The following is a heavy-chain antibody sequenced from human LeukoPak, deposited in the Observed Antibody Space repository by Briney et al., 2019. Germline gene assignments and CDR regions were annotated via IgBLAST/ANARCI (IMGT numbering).Heavy chain of an antibody. CDR1: GGTFSSYA. D-gene: IGHD1-26*01. CDR2: IIPIFGTA. Sequence: SVKVSCKASGGTFSSYAISWVRQAPGQGLEWMGGIIPIFGTANYAQKFQGRVTITTDESTSTAYMELSSLRSEDTAVYYCARDLGLGYLLPLRKFYYYMDVWGKGTTVTVSS. J-gene: IGHJ6*03. CDR3: ARDLGLGYLLPLRKFYYYMDV. V-gene: IGHV1-69*05.